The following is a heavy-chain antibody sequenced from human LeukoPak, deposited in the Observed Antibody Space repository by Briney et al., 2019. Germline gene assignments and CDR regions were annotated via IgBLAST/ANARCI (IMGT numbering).Heavy chain of an antibody. Sequence: TSETLSLTCTVSGGSISTYHWSWIRQPPGKGLEWIGYIYYSGDTNQNPSLNSRATISVDTSKNQFSLKLKSVVAADTAVYYCARELGRAFDIWGQGKLVTVSS. CDR3: ARELGRAFDI. V-gene: IGHV4-59*01. J-gene: IGHJ3*02. CDR2: IYYSGDT. CDR1: GGSISTYH.